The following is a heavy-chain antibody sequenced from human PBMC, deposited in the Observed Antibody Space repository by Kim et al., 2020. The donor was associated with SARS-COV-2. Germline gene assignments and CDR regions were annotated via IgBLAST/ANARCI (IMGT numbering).Heavy chain of an antibody. CDR3: ATDAAYYYDSSGWGHGFDP. J-gene: IGHJ5*02. V-gene: IGHV3-30*03. D-gene: IGHD3-22*01. Sequence: GRFTISRDNCTNTLYLQMNSLRAEDTAVYYCATDAAYYYDSSGWGHGFDPWGQGTLVTVSS.